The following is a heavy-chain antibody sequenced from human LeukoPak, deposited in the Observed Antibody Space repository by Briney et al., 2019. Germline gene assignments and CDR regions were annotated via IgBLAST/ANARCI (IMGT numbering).Heavy chain of an antibody. CDR2: INPNSGGT. J-gene: IGHJ6*03. Sequence: GASVKVSCKASGYTFTGYYMHWVRQAPGQGLEWMGRINPNSGGTNYAQKFQGRVTMTRDTSISTAYMELSRLRSDDTAVYYCARERTDYDYYYYYYMDVWGKGTTVTVSS. CDR1: GYTFTGYY. V-gene: IGHV1-2*06. CDR3: ARERTDYDYYYYYYMDV. D-gene: IGHD4-17*01.